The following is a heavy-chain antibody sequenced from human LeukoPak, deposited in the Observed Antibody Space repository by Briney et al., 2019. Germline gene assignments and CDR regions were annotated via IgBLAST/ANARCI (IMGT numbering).Heavy chain of an antibody. CDR3: ASGSGSYYAY. J-gene: IGHJ4*02. Sequence: GESLRLSCAASGFTFSSSLMHWVRQAPGKGLVWVSRVNSDGSATSYADSVKGRFTISRDNAKNTLYLQMNSLRAEDTAVYYCASGSGSYYAYWGQGTLVTVSS. V-gene: IGHV3-74*01. D-gene: IGHD1-26*01. CDR1: GFTFSSSL. CDR2: VNSDGSAT.